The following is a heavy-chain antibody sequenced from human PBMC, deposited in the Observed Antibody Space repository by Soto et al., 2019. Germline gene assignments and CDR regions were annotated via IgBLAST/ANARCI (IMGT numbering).Heavy chain of an antibody. CDR1: GGSISSYY. V-gene: IGHV4-59*01. CDR2: IYDSGST. CDR3: AAPPRY. D-gene: IGHD6-6*01. J-gene: IGHJ4*02. Sequence: QVQLQESGPGLVKPSETLSLTCTVSGGSISSYYWSWIRQPPGKGLEWIGYIYDSGSTNYHPSLKSRVTISVDTSKNQFSLKLTSVTAADTAVYYCAAPPRYWGQGTLVTVSS.